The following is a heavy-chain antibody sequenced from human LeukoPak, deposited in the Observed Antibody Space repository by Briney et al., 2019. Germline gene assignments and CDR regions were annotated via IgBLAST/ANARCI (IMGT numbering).Heavy chain of an antibody. CDR3: ARDLGVGDVDY. J-gene: IGHJ4*02. V-gene: IGHV4-59*01. CDR1: DGSITNYD. Sequence: ETSETLSLTCTVSDGSITNYDWSWVRQPPGKGLEWIGYIYYSGSTNYNPSLKSRVTISVDTSKNQFSLKLSSVTAADTAVYYCARDLGVGDVDYWGQGTLVTVSS. CDR2: IYYSGST. D-gene: IGHD3-10*01.